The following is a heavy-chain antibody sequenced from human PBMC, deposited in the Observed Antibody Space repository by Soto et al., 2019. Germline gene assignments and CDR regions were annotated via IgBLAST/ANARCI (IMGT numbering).Heavy chain of an antibody. CDR1: GGSIGSSRYY. J-gene: IGHJ4*02. CDR2: IYYSGST. V-gene: IGHV4-39*01. D-gene: IGHD1-26*01. CDR3: PGLPRGSYFDY. Sequence: SETLSLTCTVSGGSIGSSRYYWGWIRQPPGKGLEWIGSIYYSGSTYYNPSLKSRVTISVDTSKNQFSLKLSSVTAADTAVYYYPGLPRGSYFDYWGQGTLVTVSS.